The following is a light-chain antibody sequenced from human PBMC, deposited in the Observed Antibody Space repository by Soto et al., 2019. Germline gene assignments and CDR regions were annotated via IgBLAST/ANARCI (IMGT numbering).Light chain of an antibody. CDR1: GGHFSFA. J-gene: IGLJ2*01. V-gene: IGLV4-69*01. Sequence: QLVLTQSPSASASLGASVQLTCTLSGGHFSFAVAWHQQQAEKGPRFLMKLNSDGSHTKGDGIPDRFSGSSSGGERYLTISSLHSEDEADYYCQTWGTGIHVVFGGGTKLTVL. CDR3: QTWGTGIHVV. CDR2: LNSDGSH.